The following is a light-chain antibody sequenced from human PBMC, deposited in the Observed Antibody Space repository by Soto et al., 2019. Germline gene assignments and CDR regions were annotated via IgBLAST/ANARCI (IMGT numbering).Light chain of an antibody. V-gene: IGKV3-11*01. Sequence: EVVLTQSPATLSLSPGEKAILSCRASQDINTYLGWYQQKPGQPPRLLIYDASNRASGIPARFSGSGSGTDFTLTIDTLESEDFAIYDCQHRYNWPLTVGAGTKVEIK. CDR3: QHRYNWPLT. J-gene: IGKJ4*01. CDR1: QDINTY. CDR2: DAS.